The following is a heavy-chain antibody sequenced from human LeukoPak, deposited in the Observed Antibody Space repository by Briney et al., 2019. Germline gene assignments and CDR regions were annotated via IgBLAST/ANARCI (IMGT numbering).Heavy chain of an antibody. CDR3: ARASRSYYDILTGGNWFDP. CDR1: GGSISSYY. CDR2: IYYSGST. D-gene: IGHD3-9*01. J-gene: IGHJ5*02. V-gene: IGHV4-59*08. Sequence: PSETLSLTCTVSGGSISSYYWSWIRQPPGKGLEWIGYIYYSGSTNYNPSLKSRVTISVDTSKNQFSLKLSSVTAADTAVYYCARASRSYYDILTGGNWFDPWGQGTLVTVSS.